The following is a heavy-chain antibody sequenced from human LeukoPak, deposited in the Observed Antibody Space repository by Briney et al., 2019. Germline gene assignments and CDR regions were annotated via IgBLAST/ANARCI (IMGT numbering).Heavy chain of an antibody. D-gene: IGHD3-22*01. CDR3: ARTNDYYDSSGHPYYSDY. CDR1: GYTFTGYY. CDR2: INPNSGGT. V-gene: IGHV1-2*04. J-gene: IGHJ4*02. Sequence: GASVKVSCKASGYTFTGYYMHWVRQAPGQGLEWMGWINPNSGGTNYAQKFQGWVTMTRDTSISTAYMELSRLRSDDTAVYYCARTNDYYDSSGHPYYSDYWGQGTLVTVSS.